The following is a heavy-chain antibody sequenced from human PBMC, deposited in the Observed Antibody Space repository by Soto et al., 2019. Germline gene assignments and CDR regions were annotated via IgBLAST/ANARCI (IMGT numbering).Heavy chain of an antibody. J-gene: IGHJ4*02. V-gene: IGHV3-33*01. CDR1: GFTFSNYG. Sequence: QMQLVESGGGVVQPGRSLRLSCAASGFTFSNYGMHWVRQAPGKGLEWVAIIWYDGSNKYYADSVKGRFTISRDNSKNTVYLQMSSLRAEDTAMYFCAAGEPLNYRGQGTLVTVSS. D-gene: IGHD3-10*01. CDR2: IWYDGSNK. CDR3: AAGEPLNY.